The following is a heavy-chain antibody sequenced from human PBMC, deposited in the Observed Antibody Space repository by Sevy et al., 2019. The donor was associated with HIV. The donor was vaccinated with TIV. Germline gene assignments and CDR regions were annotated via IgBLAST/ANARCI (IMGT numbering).Heavy chain of an antibody. V-gene: IGHV3-23*01. J-gene: IGHJ4*02. D-gene: IGHD6-19*01. CDR3: AKPRGPVGLAVAGSED. Sequence: GGSLRLSCAASRFTFNSYAMSWVRQAPGKGLEWVSSISGSGDSTYYADSVKGRFTISRDNSKNTLHLQMTSLRVDDTGIYYCAKPRGPVGLAVAGSEDWGQGTLVTVSS. CDR1: RFTFNSYA. CDR2: ISGSGDST.